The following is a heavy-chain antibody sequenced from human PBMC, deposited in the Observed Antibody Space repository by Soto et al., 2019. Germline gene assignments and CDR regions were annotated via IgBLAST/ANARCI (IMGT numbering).Heavy chain of an antibody. CDR3: AKDQYYYDSSGYYYVWYFDY. V-gene: IGHV3-23*01. J-gene: IGHJ4*02. Sequence: GGSLRLSCAASGFTFSSYAMSWVRQAPGKGLEWVSAISGSGGSTYYADSVKGRFTISRDNSKNTRYLQMNSLRAEDTAVYYCAKDQYYYDSSGYYYVWYFDYWGQGTLVTVSS. CDR1: GFTFSSYA. CDR2: ISGSGGST. D-gene: IGHD3-22*01.